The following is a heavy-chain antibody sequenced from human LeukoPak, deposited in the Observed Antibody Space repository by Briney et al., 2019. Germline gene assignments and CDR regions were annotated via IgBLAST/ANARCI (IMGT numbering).Heavy chain of an antibody. CDR2: INAGNGST. D-gene: IGHD3-22*01. V-gene: IGHV1-3*01. CDR1: GYTFTSYA. CDR3: ASGYHFY. J-gene: IGHJ4*02. Sequence: ASVKVSCKASGYTFTSYAMHWVRQAPGQRLEWMGWINAGNGSTKYSQKFQGRVTITRDTSASTAYMELSSLRSEDTAVYYCASGYHFYWGQGTLVTVSS.